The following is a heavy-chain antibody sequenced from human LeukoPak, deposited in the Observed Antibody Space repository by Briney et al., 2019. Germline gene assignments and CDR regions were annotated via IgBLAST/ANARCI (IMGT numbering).Heavy chain of an antibody. CDR2: IWYDGSNK. D-gene: IGHD3-3*01. V-gene: IGHV3-33*01. Sequence: PGRSPRLSCAASGFTFSSYGMHWVRQAPGKGLEWVAVIWYDGSNKYYADSVKGRFTISRDNSKNTLDLQMNSLRAEDTAVYYCARDRSYDFWSGYSTPDYWGQGTLVTVSS. J-gene: IGHJ4*02. CDR3: ARDRSYDFWSGYSTPDY. CDR1: GFTFSSYG.